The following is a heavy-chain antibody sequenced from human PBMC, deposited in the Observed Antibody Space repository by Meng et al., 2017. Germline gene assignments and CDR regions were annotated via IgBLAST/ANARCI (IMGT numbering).Heavy chain of an antibody. Sequence: VQTVGTVGGLIQPGGSVSLSCAASEFTFSISAMSWVRQAPGKGLEWVSGISGNGGSTFYADSVKGRFTISRDNSKNTLYLQMNSLRVEDTALYYCAKLGSDYWGQGTLVTVSS. J-gene: IGHJ4*02. CDR3: AKLGSDY. V-gene: IGHV3-23*04. CDR2: ISGNGGST. CDR1: EFTFSISA. D-gene: IGHD7-27*01.